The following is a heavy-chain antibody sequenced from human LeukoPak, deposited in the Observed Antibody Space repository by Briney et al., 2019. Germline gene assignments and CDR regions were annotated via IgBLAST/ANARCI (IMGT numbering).Heavy chain of an antibody. J-gene: IGHJ3*02. CDR1: GFTFSSYA. CDR2: ISYDGSNK. D-gene: IGHD6-13*01. Sequence: GESLRLSCAASGFTFSSYAMHWVRQAPGKGLEWVAVISYDGSNKYYADSVKGRFTISRDNSKNALYLQMNSLRAEDTAVYYCARVTVGSSWYTDDAFDIWGQGTMVTVSS. V-gene: IGHV3-30*04. CDR3: ARVTVGSSWYTDDAFDI.